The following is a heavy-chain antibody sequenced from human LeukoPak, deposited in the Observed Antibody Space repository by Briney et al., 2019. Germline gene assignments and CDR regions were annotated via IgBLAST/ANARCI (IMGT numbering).Heavy chain of an antibody. CDR2: IYTSGST. V-gene: IGHV4-61*02. D-gene: IGHD3-10*01. J-gene: IGHJ6*03. Sequence: SETLSLTCTVSGGSISSGSYYWSWIRQPAGKGLEWIGRIYTSGSTNYNPSLKSRVTISVDTSKNQFSLKLSSVTAADTAVYYCARDRGIWFGDQGYYYYMDVWGKGTTVTISS. CDR1: GGSISSGSYY. CDR3: ARDRGIWFGDQGYYYYMDV.